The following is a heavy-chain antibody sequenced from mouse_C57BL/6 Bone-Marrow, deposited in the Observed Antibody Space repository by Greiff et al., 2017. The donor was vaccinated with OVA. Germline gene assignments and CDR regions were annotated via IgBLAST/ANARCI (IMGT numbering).Heavy chain of an antibody. CDR3: ARRGGYYYGSSGAMDY. D-gene: IGHD1-1*01. V-gene: IGHV5-4*03. Sequence: DVMLVESGGGLVKPGGSLKLSCAASGFTFSSYAMSWVRQTPEKRLEWVATISDGGSYTYYPDNVKGRFTISRDNAKNNLYLQMSHLKSEDTAMYYCARRGGYYYGSSGAMDYWGQGTSVTVSS. CDR2: ISDGGSYT. J-gene: IGHJ4*01. CDR1: GFTFSSYA.